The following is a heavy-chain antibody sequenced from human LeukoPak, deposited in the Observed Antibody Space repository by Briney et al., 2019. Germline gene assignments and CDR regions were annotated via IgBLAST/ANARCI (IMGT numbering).Heavy chain of an antibody. CDR3: ARAESIAARRYYFDY. J-gene: IGHJ4*02. CDR1: GGSISSYY. Sequence: PSETLSLTCTVSGGSISSYYWSWIRQPPGKGLEWIGYIYYSGSTNYNPSLKSRVTIPVDTSKNQFSLKLSSVTAADTAVYYCARAESIAARRYYFDYWGQGTLVTVSS. V-gene: IGHV4-59*01. CDR2: IYYSGST. D-gene: IGHD6-6*01.